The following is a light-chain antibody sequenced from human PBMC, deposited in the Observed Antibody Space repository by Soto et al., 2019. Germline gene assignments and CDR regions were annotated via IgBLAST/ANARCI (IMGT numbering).Light chain of an antibody. V-gene: IGKV4-1*01. Sequence: DIVMTQSPDSLAVSLGERATNNCKSSQSVLYNVNNKNHLGWYQQKPGQPPKLLIYWGSTREFGVPDRFSGRGSGTDFTLTISSRQADDVAIYYCQQYYSSPWTFDQGTKVELK. CDR3: QQYYSSPWT. CDR1: QSVLYNVNNKNH. CDR2: WGS. J-gene: IGKJ1*01.